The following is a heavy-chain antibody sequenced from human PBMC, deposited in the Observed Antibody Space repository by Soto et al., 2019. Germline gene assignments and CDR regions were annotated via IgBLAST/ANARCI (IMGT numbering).Heavy chain of an antibody. D-gene: IGHD3-9*01. V-gene: IGHV1-18*04. J-gene: IGHJ6*02. CDR2: ISAYNGNT. CDR3: ARDGCWDILTGYIDYYGMDV. Sequence: QVQLVQSGAEVKKPGASVKVSCKASGYTFTSYGISWVRQAPGQGLEWMGWISAYNGNTNYAQKLQGRVTMTTDTSTSTAYMELRSLRSDDTAVYYCARDGCWDILTGYIDYYGMDVWGQGTTVTVSS. CDR1: GYTFTSYG.